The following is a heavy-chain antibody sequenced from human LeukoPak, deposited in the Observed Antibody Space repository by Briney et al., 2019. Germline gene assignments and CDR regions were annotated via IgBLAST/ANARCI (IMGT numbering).Heavy chain of an antibody. Sequence: SETLSLTCAVYGGSFSGYYWSWIRQPPGKGLEWIGEINHSGSTNYNPSLKSRVTISVDTSKNQFSLKLSSVTAADTAVYYCARTETYYYDSSGYYLYGYWGQGTLVTVSS. V-gene: IGHV4-34*01. CDR1: GGSFSGYY. CDR3: ARTETYYYDSSGYYLYGY. CDR2: INHSGST. D-gene: IGHD3-22*01. J-gene: IGHJ4*02.